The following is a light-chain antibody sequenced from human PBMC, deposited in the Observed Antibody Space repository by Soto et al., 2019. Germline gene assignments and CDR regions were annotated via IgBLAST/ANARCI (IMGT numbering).Light chain of an antibody. CDR2: GVS. CDR3: QLQGDSPPAYT. V-gene: IGKV3-20*01. J-gene: IGKJ2*01. Sequence: EIVLTQSPGTLSLSPGERATLSCRASQSISSSYLAWYQQKPGQAPRLLIYGVSNRATGIPNRFSGSGSGTVFSLTISRLEPQDFAVYYCQLQGDSPPAYTFGQGTKLVIK. CDR1: QSISSSY.